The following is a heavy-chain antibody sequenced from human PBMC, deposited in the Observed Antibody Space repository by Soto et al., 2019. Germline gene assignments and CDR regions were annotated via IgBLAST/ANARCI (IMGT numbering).Heavy chain of an antibody. J-gene: IGHJ5*02. Sequence: SETLSLTCFVSGYSITAGGYYWSWIRHHPGKGLEWIGSFYSSGSIIYNPSLRSRVSISGDTSSNQFSMSLTSVTAADTARYYCARMYSSGSGWFQPW. D-gene: IGHD6-19*01. CDR1: GYSITAGGYY. V-gene: IGHV4-31*03. CDR2: FYSSGSI. CDR3: ARMYSSGSGWFQP.